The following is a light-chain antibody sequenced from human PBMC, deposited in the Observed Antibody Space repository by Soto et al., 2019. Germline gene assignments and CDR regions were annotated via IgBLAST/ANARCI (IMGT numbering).Light chain of an antibody. CDR1: QSVSSN. CDR3: QQYSTWRT. Sequence: EIVITQAPATLSVSPGERATLSCRASQSVSSNLAWYQQIPGQAPRLLIYGASTRATGTPARFSGSGSGTEFTLTISSLQSEDFAVYYCQQYSTWRTFGQGTKVDIK. J-gene: IGKJ1*01. CDR2: GAS. V-gene: IGKV3-15*01.